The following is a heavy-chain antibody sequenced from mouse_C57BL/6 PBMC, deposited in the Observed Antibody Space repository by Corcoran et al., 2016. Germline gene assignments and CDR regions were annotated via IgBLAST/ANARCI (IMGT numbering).Heavy chain of an antibody. CDR2: ISYDGSN. CDR1: GYSITSGYY. CDR3: ASPAYYSNYGEFFAY. Sequence: DVQLQESGPGLVKPSQSLSLTCSVTGYSITSGYYWNWIRQFPGNKLEWMGYISYDGSNNYNPSLKNRISITRDTSKNQFFLKLNSVTTEDTATYYCASPAYYSNYGEFFAYWGQGTLVTVSA. D-gene: IGHD2-5*01. J-gene: IGHJ3*01. V-gene: IGHV3-6*01.